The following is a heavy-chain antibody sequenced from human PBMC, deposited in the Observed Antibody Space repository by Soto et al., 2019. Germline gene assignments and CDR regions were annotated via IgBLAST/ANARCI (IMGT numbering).Heavy chain of an antibody. Sequence: SETLSLTCAVYGGSFSGYYGSWIRQPPGKGLEWIGEISHSGSTNYIPSLKSRVTISADTSKDQFSLKLSSVTAADTAVYYCARHVNPWAQGAFDIWGQGTMVTVS. CDR2: ISHSGST. V-gene: IGHV4-34*01. D-gene: IGHD3-10*02. CDR1: GGSFSGYY. CDR3: ARHVNPWAQGAFDI. J-gene: IGHJ3*02.